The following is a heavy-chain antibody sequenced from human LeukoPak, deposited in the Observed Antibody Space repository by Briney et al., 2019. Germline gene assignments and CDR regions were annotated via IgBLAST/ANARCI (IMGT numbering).Heavy chain of an antibody. CDR2: INHSGST. J-gene: IGHJ6*02. Sequence: SETLSLTCAVYGGSFSGYYWSWIRQPPGKGLEWIGEINHSGSTNYNPSLKSRVTISVDTSKNQFSLKLSSVTAADTAVYYCARVADHYNYGMDVWGQGTTVIVSS. CDR1: GGSFSGYY. V-gene: IGHV4-34*01. CDR3: ARVADHYNYGMDV.